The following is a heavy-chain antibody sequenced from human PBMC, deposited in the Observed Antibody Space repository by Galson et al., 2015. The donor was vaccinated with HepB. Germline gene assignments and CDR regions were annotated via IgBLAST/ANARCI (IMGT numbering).Heavy chain of an antibody. V-gene: IGHV1-69*13. D-gene: IGHD1-26*01. CDR3: SRDLGLFSGSLGPFDI. CDR2: IIPVFGPT. Sequence: SVNVSCKATGGLLNSYAISWVRQAPGQGPDWMGGIIPVFGPTDYEQKLQGRITITADEFTSTVYMVLNSLESDYTAVYYRSRDLGLFSGSLGPFDIWGQGTMVTVSS. CDR1: GGLLNSYA. J-gene: IGHJ3*02.